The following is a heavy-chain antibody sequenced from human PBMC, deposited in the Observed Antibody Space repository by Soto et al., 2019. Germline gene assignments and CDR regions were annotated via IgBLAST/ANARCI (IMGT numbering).Heavy chain of an antibody. J-gene: IGHJ6*02. V-gene: IGHV1-2*04. Sequence: ASVKVSCKASGYTFTGYYMHWVRRAPGQGLEWMGWINPNSGGTNYAQKFQGWVTMTRDTSISTAYMELSRLRSDDTAVYYCARALRWGGSYPDYYYYGMDVWGQGTTVTVS. D-gene: IGHD1-26*01. CDR1: GYTFTGYY. CDR3: ARALRWGGSYPDYYYYGMDV. CDR2: INPNSGGT.